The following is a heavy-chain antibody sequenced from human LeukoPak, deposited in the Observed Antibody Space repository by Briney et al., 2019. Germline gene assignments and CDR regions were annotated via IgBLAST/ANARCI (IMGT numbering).Heavy chain of an antibody. Sequence: SETLSLTCTVSGGSITSHYWSWIRQPPGKGLEWIGYSNYSGRTNYNPSLKSRVTMSADTSKNQFSLKLSSVTAADTAVYYCARVLYLGDYYYYMDVWGKGTTVTVSS. CDR1: GGSITSHY. V-gene: IGHV4-59*11. J-gene: IGHJ6*03. CDR3: ARVLYLGDYYYYMDV. CDR2: SNYSGRT. D-gene: IGHD3-16*01.